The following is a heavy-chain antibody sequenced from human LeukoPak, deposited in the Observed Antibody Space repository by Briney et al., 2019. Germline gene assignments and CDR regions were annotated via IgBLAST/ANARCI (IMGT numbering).Heavy chain of an antibody. CDR2: ISGSGGSS. V-gene: IGHV3-23*01. J-gene: IGHJ4*02. CDR1: GFTFSSYA. Sequence: GGSLRLSCAASGFTFSSYAMNWVRQAPGKGLEWVSTISGSGGSSYFGDSVKGRFTISRDNSKNTLYLQMNSLRAEDTAVYYCAKDKGTYEYVLDYWGPGTLVTVSS. D-gene: IGHD3-16*01. CDR3: AKDKGTYEYVLDY.